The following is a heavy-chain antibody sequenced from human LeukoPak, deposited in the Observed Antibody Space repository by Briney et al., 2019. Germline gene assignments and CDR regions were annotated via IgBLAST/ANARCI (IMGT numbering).Heavy chain of an antibody. V-gene: IGHV3-48*01. CDR2: ISSSSSTI. D-gene: IGHD2-8*01. Sequence: PGGSLRLSCAASGFTFSSYSMNWVRQAPGKGLEWVSYISSSSSTIYYADSVKGRFTISRDNAKNSLYLQMNSLRAEDTAVYYCARARYCTNGVCYTGIGGYWGQGTLVTVSS. CDR3: ARARYCTNGVCYTGIGGY. J-gene: IGHJ4*02. CDR1: GFTFSSYS.